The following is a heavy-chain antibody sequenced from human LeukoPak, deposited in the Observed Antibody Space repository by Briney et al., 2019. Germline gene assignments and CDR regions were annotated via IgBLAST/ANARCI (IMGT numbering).Heavy chain of an antibody. CDR2: IDPSDSYT. Sequence: GESLKISCKGSGYSFTSYWISWVRQMPGKGLEWMGRIDPSDSYTNYSPSFQGQVTISADKSVSTAYLQWSSLKASDTAVYYCARIRDARAFGAIYYWGQGTLVTVSS. D-gene: IGHD3-10*01. CDR3: ARIRDARAFGAIYY. CDR1: GYSFTSYW. V-gene: IGHV5-10-1*04. J-gene: IGHJ4*02.